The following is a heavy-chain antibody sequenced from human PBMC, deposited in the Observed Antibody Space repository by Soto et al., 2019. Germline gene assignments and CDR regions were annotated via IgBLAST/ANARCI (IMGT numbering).Heavy chain of an antibody. J-gene: IGHJ6*02. CDR2: IRGGGTT. CDR1: GFSLINYA. CDR3: AKGGPSDYYTYAVVV. V-gene: IGHV3-23*01. Sequence: GGSLRLSCEASGFSLINYAMTWVRQAPGKGLDWVSSIRGGGTTHYADSVKGRFTISKDNSKNTLFLQMSSLRAEDTAIYYCAKGGPSDYYTYAVVVWGQGTTVTVSS. D-gene: IGHD3-3*01.